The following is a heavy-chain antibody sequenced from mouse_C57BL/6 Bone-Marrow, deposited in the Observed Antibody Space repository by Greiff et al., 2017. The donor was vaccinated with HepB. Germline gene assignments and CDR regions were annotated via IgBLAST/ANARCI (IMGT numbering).Heavy chain of an antibody. CDR2: ISSGGSYT. V-gene: IGHV5-6*01. D-gene: IGHD4-1*01. Sequence: EVQVVESGGDLVKPGGSLKLSCAASGFTFSSYGMSWVRQTPDKRLEWVATISSGGSYTYYPDSVKGRFTISRDNAKNTLYLQMSSLKSEDTAMYYCARGLVDYWGQGTTLTVSS. CDR1: GFTFSSYG. CDR3: ARGLVDY. J-gene: IGHJ2*01.